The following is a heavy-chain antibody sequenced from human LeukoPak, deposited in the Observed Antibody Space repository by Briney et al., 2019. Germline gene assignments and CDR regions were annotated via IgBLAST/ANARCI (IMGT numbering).Heavy chain of an antibody. CDR3: ARAVDDSSGYNWFDP. J-gene: IGHJ5*02. CDR1: GYTFTSYD. Sequence: GASVKVSCKASGYTFTSYDINWVRQATGQGLEWMGWMNPNSGNTGYAQKFQGRVTMTRNTSISTAYMELSSLRSEDTAVYYCARAVDDSSGYNWFDPWGRGTLVTVSS. D-gene: IGHD3-22*01. CDR2: MNPNSGNT. V-gene: IGHV1-8*01.